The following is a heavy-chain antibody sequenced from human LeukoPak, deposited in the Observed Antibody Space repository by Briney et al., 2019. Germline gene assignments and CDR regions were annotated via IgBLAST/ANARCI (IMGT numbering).Heavy chain of an antibody. Sequence: GGALRLSCAASGFTFSSYAMSWVRQAPGKGLEWVSTISGSGSSTYYADSVKGRFTISRDNSKNTLYLQMNSLRAEDTAVYYCVKSRSGTLYYFDYWGQGTLVTVSS. CDR3: VKSRSGTLYYFDY. CDR1: GFTFSSYA. CDR2: ISGSGSST. D-gene: IGHD3-10*01. J-gene: IGHJ4*02. V-gene: IGHV3-23*01.